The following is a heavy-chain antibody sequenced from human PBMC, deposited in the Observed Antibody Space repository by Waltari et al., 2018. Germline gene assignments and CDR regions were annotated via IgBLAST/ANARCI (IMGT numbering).Heavy chain of an antibody. D-gene: IGHD3-22*01. CDR2: INGYGDTT. CDR3: AKAHFYDTSGYIEH. V-gene: IGHV3-23*01. Sequence: EVQVLESGGGLVQPGGSLRLTCAASGFIFNNFAITWVRQAPGKGLEWVSGINGYGDTTYYADSVKGRFTLSRDNSRNTLSLQMNSLRAEDTAVYYCAKAHFYDTSGYIEHWGQGTLVTVSS. J-gene: IGHJ5*02. CDR1: GFIFNNFA.